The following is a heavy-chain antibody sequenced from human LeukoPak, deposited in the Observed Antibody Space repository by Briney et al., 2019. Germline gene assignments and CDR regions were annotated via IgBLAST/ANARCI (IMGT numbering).Heavy chain of an antibody. V-gene: IGHV3-11*04. J-gene: IGHJ4*02. Sequence: GGSLRLSCAASGFTFGDYYMSWIRQAPGKGLEWVSDISSSGSTINYADSVKGRVTISRDNAKNSLYLQMNSLRAEDTAVYYCARRAPLIAAAGSSFDYWGQGTLVTVSS. CDR2: ISSSGSTI. CDR3: ARRAPLIAAAGSSFDY. D-gene: IGHD6-13*01. CDR1: GFTFGDYY.